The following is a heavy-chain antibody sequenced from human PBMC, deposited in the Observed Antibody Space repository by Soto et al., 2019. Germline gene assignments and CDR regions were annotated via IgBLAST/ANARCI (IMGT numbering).Heavy chain of an antibody. CDR3: TLYCSGVTCSGH. J-gene: IGHJ4*02. CDR1: GFTFGSYA. Sequence: EVQLLESGGGLVQPGGSLRLSGAASGFTFGSYALTGFRQPPGKGLDWVAAISDSGGSTYYADSVKGRFTISRDNSKNTVYLQMSSLRAEDTAVYYCTLYCSGVTCSGHWGQGTLVTVSS. D-gene: IGHD2-15*01. V-gene: IGHV3-23*01. CDR2: ISDSGGST.